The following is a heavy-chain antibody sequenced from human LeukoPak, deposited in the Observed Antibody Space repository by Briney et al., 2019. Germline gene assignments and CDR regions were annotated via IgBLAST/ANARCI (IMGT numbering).Heavy chain of an antibody. CDR1: GFTLGGHD. D-gene: IGHD5-18*01. J-gene: IGHJ4*02. CDR3: VREARGYHYTYFDY. V-gene: IGHV3-13*01. Sequence: KAGGSLRLSCTASGFTLGGHDMHWVRQTTREGLEWVAAVSSGHHAFYGGSWKGRFTVAREDGKNSLYLQMNSLRAGDKAVYYCVREARGYHYTYFDYWGQGSLVTVSS. CDR2: VSSGHHA.